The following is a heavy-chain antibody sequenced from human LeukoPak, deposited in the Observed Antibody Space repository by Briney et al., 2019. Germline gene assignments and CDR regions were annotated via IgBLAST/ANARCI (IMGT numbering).Heavy chain of an antibody. Sequence: GGSLRLSCAASGFTVSSNYMSWVRQAPGKGLEWVANIKQDGSEKYYVDSVKGRFTISRDNAENSLFLQMNSLRAEDTAVYYCARLNGEVTVFGYWGQGALVTVSS. J-gene: IGHJ4*02. CDR1: GFTVSSNY. D-gene: IGHD4-17*01. V-gene: IGHV3-7*01. CDR3: ARLNGEVTVFGY. CDR2: IKQDGSEK.